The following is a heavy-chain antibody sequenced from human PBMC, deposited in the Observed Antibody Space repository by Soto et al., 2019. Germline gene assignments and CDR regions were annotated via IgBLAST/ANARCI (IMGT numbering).Heavy chain of an antibody. CDR2: IIPIFGTA. CDR1: GGTFSSYA. CDR3: ARGGGGGYDSSGYLNWFDP. J-gene: IGHJ5*02. Sequence: QVQLVQSGAEVKKPGSSVKVSCKASGGTFSSYAISWVRQAPGQGLEWMGGIIPIFGTANYAQKFQGRVTITAEESTSTAYMELSSVRSEDTAVYYCARGGGGGYDSSGYLNWFDPWGQGTLVTVSS. D-gene: IGHD3-22*01. V-gene: IGHV1-69*01.